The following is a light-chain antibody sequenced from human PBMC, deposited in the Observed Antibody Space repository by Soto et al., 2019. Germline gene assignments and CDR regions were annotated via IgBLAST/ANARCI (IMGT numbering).Light chain of an antibody. V-gene: IGKV3-20*01. J-gene: IGKJ1*01. Sequence: EIVLTQSPGTLSLSPGERATLSCRASQSVSSSYLAWYQHKAGQAPSLLIYGASTRATGVPDRFSGSGSGTDFTRTISGLEPEDFAVYYCQQYGSSPWTFGQGTKVEIK. CDR1: QSVSSSY. CDR2: GAS. CDR3: QQYGSSPWT.